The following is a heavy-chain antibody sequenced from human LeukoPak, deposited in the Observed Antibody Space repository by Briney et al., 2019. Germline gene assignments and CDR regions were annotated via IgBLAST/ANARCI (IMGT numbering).Heavy chain of an antibody. J-gene: IGHJ4*02. CDR1: GFTFIMHS. V-gene: IGHV3-69-1*01. Sequence: PGGSLRLSCAASGFTFIMHSINWVRQAPGKGLEWVSYTTPSGTTYYADSVKGRFSVSRDNGENSVYLLMNNLRAEDTAVYHCASVGGGYGGQETRVAVPS. D-gene: IGHD3-16*01. CDR2: TTPSGTT. CDR3: ASVGGGY.